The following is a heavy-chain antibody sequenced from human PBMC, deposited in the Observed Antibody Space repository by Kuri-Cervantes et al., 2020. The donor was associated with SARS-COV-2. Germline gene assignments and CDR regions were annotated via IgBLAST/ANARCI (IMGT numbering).Heavy chain of an antibody. Sequence: GGSLRLSCAASGFTFSSYAMHWVRQAPGKGLEWVSTISGTDGSTYYADSVKGRFTISRDKSGSTLYLQMSSLRAEDTAIYYCAKDKGSPRGWGTMIKGYFDYWGQGTLVTVSS. V-gene: IGHV3-23*01. CDR2: ISGTDGST. D-gene: IGHD3-22*01. CDR3: AKDKGSPRGWGTMIKGYFDY. CDR1: GFTFSSYA. J-gene: IGHJ4*02.